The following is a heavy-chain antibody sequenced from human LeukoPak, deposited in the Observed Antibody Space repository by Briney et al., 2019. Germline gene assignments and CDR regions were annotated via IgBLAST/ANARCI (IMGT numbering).Heavy chain of an antibody. CDR1: GCSRSTRGRG. Sequence: GSGPTLVNPPQTLTLTCTFSGCSRSTRGRGMSWIRQPPGKALEWLARIDWDDDKYYSTSLKTRLTISKDTSKNQVVLTMTNMDPVDTATYYCARTLSSSRSGFDYWGQGTLVTVSS. CDR3: ARTLSSSRSGFDY. J-gene: IGHJ4*02. CDR2: IDWDDDK. D-gene: IGHD2-2*01. V-gene: IGHV2-70*11.